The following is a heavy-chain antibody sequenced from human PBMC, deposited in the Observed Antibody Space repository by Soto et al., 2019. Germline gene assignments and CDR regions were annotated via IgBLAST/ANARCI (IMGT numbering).Heavy chain of an antibody. CDR3: ARTAAAGKFYYGGDV. CDR1: GYSFTSYW. D-gene: IGHD6-13*01. Sequence: PGESLKISCKGSGYSFTSYWIGWVRQMPGKGLEWMGIIYPGDSDTRYSPSFQGQVTISADKSISTAYLQWSSLKASDTAIYYCARTAAAGKFYYGGDVRGQGTTVTV. CDR2: IYPGDSDT. V-gene: IGHV5-51*01. J-gene: IGHJ6*02.